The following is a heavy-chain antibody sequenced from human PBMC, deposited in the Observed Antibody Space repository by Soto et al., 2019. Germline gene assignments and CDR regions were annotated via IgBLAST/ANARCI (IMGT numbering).Heavy chain of an antibody. CDR1: GYTFTSYY. J-gene: IGHJ4*02. Sequence: QVQLVQSGAEVKKPGASVMLSCKASGYTFTSYYMHWVRQAPGLGLEWLGIINPDGGSTRYAQKFQGRVTMTRDTSTRTFHMELSSLRSEDTAMYYCAKAPRGGVIITTYSAHIDYWGQGTLVTVSS. CDR3: AKAPRGGVIITTYSAHIDY. D-gene: IGHD3-3*01. V-gene: IGHV1-46*01. CDR2: INPDGGST.